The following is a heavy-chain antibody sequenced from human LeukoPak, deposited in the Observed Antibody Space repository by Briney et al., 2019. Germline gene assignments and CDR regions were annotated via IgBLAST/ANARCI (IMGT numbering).Heavy chain of an antibody. Sequence: GGSLRLSCAASGFTFDDYAMHWVRQAPGKGLEWVSLISWDGGSTYYADSVKGRFTISRDNSKNSLYLQMNSLRAEDTALYYCAKGGPRYYYYYYMDVWGKGTTVTVSS. V-gene: IGHV3-43D*03. J-gene: IGHJ6*03. CDR1: GFTFDDYA. CDR2: ISWDGGST. CDR3: AKGGPRYYYYYYMDV. D-gene: IGHD3-10*01.